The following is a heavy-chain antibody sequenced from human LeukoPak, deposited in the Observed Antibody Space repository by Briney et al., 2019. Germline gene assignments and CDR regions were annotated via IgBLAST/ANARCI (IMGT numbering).Heavy chain of an antibody. V-gene: IGHV3-7*01. CDR1: GFTFWSYW. D-gene: IGHD3-22*01. J-gene: IGHJ4*02. CDR3: ARPMYYYDSSGPDY. Sequence: GGSLRLSCAASGFTFWSYWMSWARQAPGKGLEWVANIKQDGSEKYYVDSVKGRFTISRDNANNSLYLQMNSLRAEDTAVYYCARPMYYYDSSGPDYWGQGTLVTVSS. CDR2: IKQDGSEK.